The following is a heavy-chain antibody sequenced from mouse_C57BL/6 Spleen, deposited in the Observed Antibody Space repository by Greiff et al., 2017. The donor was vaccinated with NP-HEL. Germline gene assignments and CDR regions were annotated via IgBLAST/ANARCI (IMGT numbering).Heavy chain of an antibody. J-gene: IGHJ3*01. CDR3: TRVTTVVASPFAY. Sequence: QVQLQQSGAELVRPGASVTLSCKASGYTFTDYEMHWVKQTPVHGLEWIGAIDPETGGTAYNQKFKGKAILTADKSSSTAYMELRSLTSEDSAVYYCTRVTTVVASPFAYWGQGTLVTVSA. CDR1: GYTFTDYE. V-gene: IGHV1-15*01. CDR2: IDPETGGT. D-gene: IGHD1-1*01.